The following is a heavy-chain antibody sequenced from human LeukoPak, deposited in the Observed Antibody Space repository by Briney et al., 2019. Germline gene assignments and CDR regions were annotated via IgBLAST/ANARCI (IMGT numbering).Heavy chain of an antibody. V-gene: IGHV3-21*01. Sequence: GGSLRLSCAASGFTFSSYSMNWVRQAPGKGLEWVSSISSSSSYIYYADSVKGRFTISRDNAKNSLYLQMNSLRAKDTAVYYCARASRSVTDLWGQGTLVTVSS. CDR2: ISSSSSYI. D-gene: IGHD5-18*01. CDR3: ARASRSVTDL. CDR1: GFTFSSYS. J-gene: IGHJ5*02.